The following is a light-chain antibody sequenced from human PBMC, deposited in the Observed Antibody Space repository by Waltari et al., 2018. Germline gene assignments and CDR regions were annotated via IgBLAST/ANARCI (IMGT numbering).Light chain of an antibody. V-gene: IGKV1-39*01. CDR2: DAS. CDR1: RGIDSY. J-gene: IGKJ5*01. CDR3: QQSYSPPFT. Sequence: DIQMTQSPSSLSTSVGDRVTITCRASRGIDSYLNWYQQRPGRAPKLLIYDASTLQREVPTRFSGGGIGTDFTLTINNLQPEDFATYFCQQSYSPPFTFDQGTRLEI.